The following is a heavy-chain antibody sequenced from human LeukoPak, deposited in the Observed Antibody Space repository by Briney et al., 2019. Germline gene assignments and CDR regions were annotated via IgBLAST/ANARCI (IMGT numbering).Heavy chain of an antibody. CDR1: GYTSTGYW. J-gene: IGHJ5*02. CDR2: ISPSGGST. V-gene: IGHV1-46*01. CDR3: ARDNSVRDEAWWFNP. Sequence: GASVKLSCKAFGYTSTGYWMHWVRQAPGQGPEWMGVISPSGGSTIYAQKFKGRVTLTRDMSTSTDYLELSSLRSEDTAVYYCARDNSVRDEAWWFNPWGQGTLVTVSP. D-gene: IGHD5-24*01.